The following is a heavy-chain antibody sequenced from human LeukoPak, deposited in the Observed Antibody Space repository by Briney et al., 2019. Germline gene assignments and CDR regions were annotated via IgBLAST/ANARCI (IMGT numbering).Heavy chain of an antibody. J-gene: IGHJ4*02. CDR1: GYTFTNYD. V-gene: IGHV1-18*01. CDR2: ISAYNDNT. Sequence: ASVKVSCKASGYTFTNYDISWVRQAPGQGLEWMGWISAYNDNTIYAQKLQGRVTMTTDTSTSTAYMELRSLRSDDTAVYYCAREHSGSYSQPLDYFDYWGQGTLVTVSS. CDR3: AREHSGSYSQPLDYFDY. D-gene: IGHD1-26*01.